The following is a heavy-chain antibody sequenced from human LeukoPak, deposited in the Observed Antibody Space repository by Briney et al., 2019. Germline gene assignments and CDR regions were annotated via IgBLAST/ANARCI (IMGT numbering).Heavy chain of an antibody. D-gene: IGHD4-17*01. V-gene: IGHV4-39*01. CDR1: GGSISSSSYY. CDR3: ALRQYGDYAGY. Sequence: SETLSLTCTVSGGSISSSSYYWGWIRQPPGEGLGWSVSIYYSGSTYYNPSLKSRVTISVDTSKNQLSLKLSSVTAADTAVYYCALRQYGDYAGYWGQGTLVTVSS. CDR2: IYYSGST. J-gene: IGHJ4*02.